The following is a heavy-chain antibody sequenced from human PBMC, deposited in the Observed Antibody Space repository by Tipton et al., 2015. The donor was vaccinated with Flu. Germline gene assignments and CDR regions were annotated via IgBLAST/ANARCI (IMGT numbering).Heavy chain of an antibody. J-gene: IGHJ4*02. D-gene: IGHD6-19*01. Sequence: LRLSCAVSGYSISSGYYWGWIRQPPGKGLEWIGSIYHSGSTYYNPSLKSRVTISVDTPKNQFSLKLSSVTAADTAVYYCARQERSGWFLDYWGQGTLVTVSS. CDR3: ARQERSGWFLDY. CDR1: GYSISSGYY. V-gene: IGHV4-38-2*01. CDR2: IYHSGST.